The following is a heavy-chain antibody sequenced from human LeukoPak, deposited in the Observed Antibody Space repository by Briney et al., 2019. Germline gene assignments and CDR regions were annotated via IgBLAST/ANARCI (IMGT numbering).Heavy chain of an antibody. V-gene: IGHV3-7*01. CDR2: IKQDGSEK. J-gene: IGHJ4*02. D-gene: IGHD3-9*01. CDR1: GFTFSSYW. Sequence: PGGSLRLSCAASGFTFSSYWMSWVRQAPGKGLEWVANIKQDGSEKYYVDSVKGRFTISRDNAKNSLYLQMNSLRAEDTAVYYCARVLTYYDILTGYDYWGQGTLVTVSS. CDR3: ARVLTYYDILTGYDY.